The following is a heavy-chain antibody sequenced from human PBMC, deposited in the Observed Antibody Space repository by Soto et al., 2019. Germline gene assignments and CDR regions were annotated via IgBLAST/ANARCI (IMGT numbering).Heavy chain of an antibody. CDR3: ARGLGLYYFDY. V-gene: IGHV1-3*01. J-gene: IGHJ4*02. CDR2: INAGNGNT. Sequence: ASVKVSCKASGYTFTSYYFHWVRQAPGQGLEWMGWINAGNGNTKYSQKFQGRVTITRDTSASTAYMELSSLRSEDTAVYYCARGLGLYYFDYWGQGTLVTVSS. CDR1: GYTFTSYY. D-gene: IGHD1-26*01.